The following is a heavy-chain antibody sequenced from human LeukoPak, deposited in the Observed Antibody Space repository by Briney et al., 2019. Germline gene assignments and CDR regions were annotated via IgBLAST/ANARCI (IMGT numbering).Heavy chain of an antibody. D-gene: IGHD3-10*01. V-gene: IGHV3-23*01. J-gene: IGHJ5*02. CDR1: GFTFSSYG. CDR3: AKVRKELLWFGELSA. Sequence: GGSLRLSCAASGFTFSSYGMHWVRQAPGKGLEWVSAISGSGGSTYYADSVKGRFTISRDNSKNTLYLQMNSLRAEDTAVYYCAKVRKELLWFGELSAWGQGTLVTVSS. CDR2: ISGSGGST.